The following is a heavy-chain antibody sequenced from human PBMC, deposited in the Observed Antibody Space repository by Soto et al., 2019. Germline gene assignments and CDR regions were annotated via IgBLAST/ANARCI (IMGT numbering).Heavy chain of an antibody. CDR1: GGSISSGDYY. D-gene: IGHD2-15*01. Sequence: SQTLSLTCTVSGGSISSGDYYWSWIRQPPGKGLEWIGYIYYSGSTYYNPSLKSRVTISVDTSKNQFSLKLSSVTAADTAVYYCARDVRVYCSGGSCFYDYWGHGTLVTVSS. J-gene: IGHJ4*01. CDR3: ARDVRVYCSGGSCFYDY. CDR2: IYYSGST. V-gene: IGHV4-30-4*01.